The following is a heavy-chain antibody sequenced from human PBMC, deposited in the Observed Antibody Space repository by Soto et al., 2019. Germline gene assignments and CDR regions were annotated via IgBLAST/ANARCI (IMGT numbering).Heavy chain of an antibody. V-gene: IGHV1-24*01. CDR3: ATDLGIDAFDI. J-gene: IGHJ3*02. CDR2: FDPEDGEA. CDR1: GHTLTKLA. Sequence: ASVKVSCKVSGHTLTKLAIYWVRQAAGKGLEWMGGFDPEDGEAIYAQKFQGRVTMTKDTSTDTAYMELSSLRSEDTAVYYCATDLGIDAFDIWGQGTMITVSS.